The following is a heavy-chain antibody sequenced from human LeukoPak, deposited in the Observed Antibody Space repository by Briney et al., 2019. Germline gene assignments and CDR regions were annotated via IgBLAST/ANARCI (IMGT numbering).Heavy chain of an antibody. CDR2: VSYDGSK. CDR1: GFTFSSYG. Sequence: GGSLRLSCAASGFTFSSYGMHWVRQAPGKGLEWVAVVSYDGSKYYADSVKGRLTISRDNSKNTLYLQMSSLRAEDTAVYYCAKEDILDYWGQGTLVTVSS. V-gene: IGHV3-30*18. J-gene: IGHJ4*02. CDR3: AKEDILDY. D-gene: IGHD3-9*01.